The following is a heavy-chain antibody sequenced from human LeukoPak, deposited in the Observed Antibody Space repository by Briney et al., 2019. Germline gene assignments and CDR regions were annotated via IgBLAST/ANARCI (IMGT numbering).Heavy chain of an antibody. Sequence: PSETLSLTCTLSVGSLTTNTFYWGWTRQPPGKGREWIGTVYYTGITHYNPSLKSRITISVDTSKNHFSLNLTSVTAADTAVYFCARHGILTDHSIRYWGQRLLVTVSS. CDR1: VGSLTTNTFY. CDR2: VYYTGIT. CDR3: ARHGILTDHSIRY. V-gene: IGHV4-39*01. J-gene: IGHJ4*02. D-gene: IGHD3-9*01.